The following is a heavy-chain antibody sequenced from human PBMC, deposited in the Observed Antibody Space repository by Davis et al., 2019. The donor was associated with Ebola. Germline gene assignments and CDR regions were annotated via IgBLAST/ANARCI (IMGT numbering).Heavy chain of an antibody. V-gene: IGHV3-9*01. D-gene: IGHD6-13*01. J-gene: IGHJ6*02. CDR3: AKDIAAAGTGDLYYYYYGMDI. CDR2: ISWNSGSI. Sequence: SLKISCAASGFTFDDYAMHWVRQAPGKGLEWVSGISWNSGSIGYADSVKGRFTISRDNAKNSLYLQMNSLRAEDTALYYCAKDIAAAGTGDLYYYYYGMDIWGQGTMVTVSS. CDR1: GFTFDDYA.